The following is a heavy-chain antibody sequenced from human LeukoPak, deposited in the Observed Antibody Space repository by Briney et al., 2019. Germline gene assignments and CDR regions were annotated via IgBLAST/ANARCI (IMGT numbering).Heavy chain of an antibody. CDR1: GYTSTGYY. CDR3: ARLPAFSSGWYSYNY. D-gene: IGHD6-19*01. Sequence: ASVKVSCKASGYTSTGYYMHWVRQAPGQGLEWMGWINPNSGGTNYAQKFQGRVTMTRDTSISTAYMELSSLRSDDTAVYYCARLPAFSSGWYSYNYWGQGTLVTVSS. V-gene: IGHV1-2*02. CDR2: INPNSGGT. J-gene: IGHJ4*02.